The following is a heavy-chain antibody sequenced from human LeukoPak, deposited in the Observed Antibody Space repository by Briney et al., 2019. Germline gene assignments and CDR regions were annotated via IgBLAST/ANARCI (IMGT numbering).Heavy chain of an antibody. CDR2: IYYSGST. J-gene: IGHJ4*02. D-gene: IGHD6-25*01. CDR3: ARGRLHADY. V-gene: IGHV4-59*08. CDR1: GGSITSYY. Sequence: PSETLSLTCTVSGGSITSYYWSWIRRPPGKGLEWIGYIYYSGSTNYNPSLKSRVTISVDTSKNQFSLKLSSLTAADTAVYYCARGRLHADYWGQGALVTVSS.